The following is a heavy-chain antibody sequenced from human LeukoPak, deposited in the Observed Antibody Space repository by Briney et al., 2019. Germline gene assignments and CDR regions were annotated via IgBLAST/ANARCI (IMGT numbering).Heavy chain of an antibody. D-gene: IGHD6-13*01. CDR2: IIPLFGAP. V-gene: IGHV1-69*01. Sequence: GASVKVSCKPSGGTFGSYAISWVRQAPGQGLEWVGGIIPLFGAPLYAQKFKGRVTITADERTSTVYMDLSSLRSDDTAVYYCARDEEKAAGSLWGQGTPVIVSS. CDR1: GGTFGSYA. J-gene: IGHJ4*02. CDR3: ARDEEKAAGSL.